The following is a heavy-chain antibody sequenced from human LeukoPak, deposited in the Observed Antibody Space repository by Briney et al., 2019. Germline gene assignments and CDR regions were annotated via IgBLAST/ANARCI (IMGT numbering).Heavy chain of an antibody. CDR1: GGSISSYY. V-gene: IGHV4-59*01. CDR3: ARSGSFYYFDY. J-gene: IGHJ4*02. CDR2: IYYSGST. D-gene: IGHD1-26*01. Sequence: PSETLSLTCTVSGGSISSYYWRWLRQPPGKGLEWIGYIYYSGSTNYNPSLKSRVTISVDTSKNQFSLKLSSVTAADTAVYYCARSGSFYYFDYWGQGTLVTVSS.